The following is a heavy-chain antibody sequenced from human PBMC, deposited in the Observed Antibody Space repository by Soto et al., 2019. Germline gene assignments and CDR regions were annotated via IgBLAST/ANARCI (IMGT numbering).Heavy chain of an antibody. Sequence: RLSCAASGFTFSSYAMSWVRQAPGKGLEWVSAISGSGGSTYYADSVKGRFTISRDNSKNTLYLQVNSLRAEDTAVYYCVRSYCSGGTCSGWFDPWGQGTLVTVSS. V-gene: IGHV3-23*01. CDR1: GFTFSSYA. D-gene: IGHD2-15*01. CDR2: ISGSGGST. J-gene: IGHJ5*02. CDR3: VRSYCSGGTCSGWFDP.